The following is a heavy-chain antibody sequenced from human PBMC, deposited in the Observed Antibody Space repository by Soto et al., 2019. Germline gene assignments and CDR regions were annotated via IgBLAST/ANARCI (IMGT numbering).Heavy chain of an antibody. V-gene: IGHV3-30-3*01. CDR1: GFTFSSYA. Sequence: QVQLVESGGGVVQPGRSLRLSCAASGFTFSSYAMHWVRQAPGKGLEWVAVISYDGSNKYYADSVKGRFTISRDNSKNTLYLQMNSLRAEDTAVYYCARDGGDDYFDYWGQGTLVTVSS. D-gene: IGHD4-17*01. CDR2: ISYDGSNK. J-gene: IGHJ4*02. CDR3: ARDGGDDYFDY.